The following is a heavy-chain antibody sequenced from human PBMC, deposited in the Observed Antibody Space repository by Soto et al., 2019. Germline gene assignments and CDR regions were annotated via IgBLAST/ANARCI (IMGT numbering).Heavy chain of an antibody. CDR3: ARHGDIVVVVGYMDV. Sequence: SETLSLTCTVSGGSISSSSYYWGWIRQPPGKGLEWIGSIYYSGSTYYNPSLKSRVTISVDTSKNQFSLKLSSVTAADTAVYYCARHGDIVVVVGYMDVWGKGTTVTVSS. J-gene: IGHJ6*03. V-gene: IGHV4-39*01. D-gene: IGHD2-15*01. CDR1: GGSISSSSYY. CDR2: IYYSGST.